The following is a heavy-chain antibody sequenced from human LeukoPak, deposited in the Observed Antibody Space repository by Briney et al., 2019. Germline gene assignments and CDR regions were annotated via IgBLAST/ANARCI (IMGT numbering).Heavy chain of an antibody. V-gene: IGHV4-34*01. Sequence: SETLSLTCAVNGGSFSGYYWTWIRQPPGKGLEWIGEINHSGSTNYNPSLKSRVTISVDTSKNQFSLKLSSVTAADTAVYYCPRATYYYDSSGYYALDYFDYWGQGTLVTVSS. D-gene: IGHD3-22*01. CDR3: PRATYYYDSSGYYALDYFDY. CDR1: GGSFSGYY. CDR2: INHSGST. J-gene: IGHJ4*02.